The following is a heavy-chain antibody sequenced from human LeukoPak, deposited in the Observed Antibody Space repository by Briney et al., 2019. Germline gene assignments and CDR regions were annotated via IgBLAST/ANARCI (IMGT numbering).Heavy chain of an antibody. V-gene: IGHV3-11*01. CDR1: GFTFSHYY. Sequence: GGSLRLSCGASGFTFSHYYTIWIRQAPRKGVECGSYISSSESTIYYAEYVKGRFTISRDNAKISLYLQMNSLRAEDTAVYYCARCTNYYDSSAGYWGQGTLVTVSS. CDR2: ISSSESTI. CDR3: ARCTNYYDSSAGY. J-gene: IGHJ4*02. D-gene: IGHD3-22*01.